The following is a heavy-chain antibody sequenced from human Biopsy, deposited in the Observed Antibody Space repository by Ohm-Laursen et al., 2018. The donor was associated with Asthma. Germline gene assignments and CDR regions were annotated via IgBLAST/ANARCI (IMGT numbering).Heavy chain of an antibody. CDR1: GFTFSSFG. Sequence: SSLRLSCAALGFTFSSFGMHWVRQAPGKGLEWVACISYDGSNKYYADSVKGRSTISRDNSKNTLYLQMNSLRAEDTAVYYCSREEPTSGWYQGSILRWGQGTLVTVSS. CDR2: ISYDGSNK. J-gene: IGHJ4*02. D-gene: IGHD6-19*01. V-gene: IGHV3-30*03. CDR3: SREEPTSGWYQGSILR.